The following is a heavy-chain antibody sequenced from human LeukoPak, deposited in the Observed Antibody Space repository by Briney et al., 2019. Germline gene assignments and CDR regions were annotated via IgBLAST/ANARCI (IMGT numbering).Heavy chain of an antibody. D-gene: IGHD6-19*01. CDR2: IYYSGST. Sequence: SETLSLTCTVSGGSISSYYWSWIRQPPGKGLEWIGYIYYSGSTNYNPSLKSRVTISVDTSKNQFSLKLSSVTAADTAVYYCAREQLGAVADYWGQEPWSPSPQ. CDR3: AREQLGAVADY. J-gene: IGHJ4*01. V-gene: IGHV4-59*01. CDR1: GGSISSYY.